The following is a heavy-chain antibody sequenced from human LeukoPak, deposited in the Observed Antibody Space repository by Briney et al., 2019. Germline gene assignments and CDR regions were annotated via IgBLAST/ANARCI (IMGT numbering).Heavy chain of an antibody. V-gene: IGHV4-34*01. J-gene: IGHJ4*02. CDR3: ARGHIEILRYFDWLPKPYYFDY. Sequence: SETLSLTCAVYGGSFSGYYWSWIRQPPGKGLEWIGEINHSGSTNYNPSLKGRVTISVDTSKNQFSLKLSSVTAADTAVYYCARGHIEILRYFDWLPKPYYFDYWGQGTLVTVSS. CDR2: INHSGST. D-gene: IGHD3-9*01. CDR1: GGSFSGYY.